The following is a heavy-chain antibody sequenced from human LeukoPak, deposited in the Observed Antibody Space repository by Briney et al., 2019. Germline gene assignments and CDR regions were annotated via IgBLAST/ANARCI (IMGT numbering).Heavy chain of an antibody. V-gene: IGHV1-69*05. D-gene: IGHD2-2*02. Sequence: ASVKVSCKASGGTFSSYAISWVRQAPGQGLEWMGGIIPIFGTANYAQKFQGRVTITTDESTSTAYMELSSLRSEDTAVYYCASSVVPAAIPFSMTTVTAPLDYWGQGTLVIVSS. CDR1: GGTFSSYA. CDR3: ASSVVPAAIPFSMTTVTAPLDY. CDR2: IIPIFGTA. J-gene: IGHJ4*02.